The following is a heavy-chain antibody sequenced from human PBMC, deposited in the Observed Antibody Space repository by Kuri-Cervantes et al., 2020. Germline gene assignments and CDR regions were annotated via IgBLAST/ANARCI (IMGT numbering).Heavy chain of an antibody. J-gene: IGHJ4*02. V-gene: IGHV3-49*04. CDR1: GFTFSSYA. Sequence: GGSLRLSCAASGFTFSSYAMHWVRQAPGKGLEWVGLIRSKAYGGTTEYAASVKGRFTISRDDSKSIAYLQMNSLKTEDTAVYYCTRDRQGYSSSSGKYDFDYWGQGTLVTVSS. D-gene: IGHD6-6*01. CDR2: IRSKAYGGTT. CDR3: TRDRQGYSSSSGKYDFDY.